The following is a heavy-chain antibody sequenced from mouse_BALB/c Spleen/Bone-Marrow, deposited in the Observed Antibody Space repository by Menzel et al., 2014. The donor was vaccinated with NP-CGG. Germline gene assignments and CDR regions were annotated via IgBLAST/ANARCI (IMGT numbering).Heavy chain of an antibody. CDR3: TRLHYYGYSAY. CDR2: INPDSSTI. J-gene: IGHJ3*01. D-gene: IGHD1-2*01. Sequence: EVQGVESGGGLVQPGGSLKLSCAASGFDFSRYWMSWVRPAPGKGLEWIGEINPDSSTINYTPSLKDKFIISRVNAKNTLYLQKSKVRSEDTALYYCTRLHYYGYSAYWGQGTLVTVST. V-gene: IGHV4-1*02. CDR1: GFDFSRYW.